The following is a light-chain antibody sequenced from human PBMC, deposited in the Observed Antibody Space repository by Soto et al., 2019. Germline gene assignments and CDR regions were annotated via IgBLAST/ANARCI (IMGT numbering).Light chain of an antibody. CDR3: QQSYSTPYT. CDR1: QSISSY. J-gene: IGKJ2*01. CDR2: AAS. Sequence: DIQMTQSPSSLSASVGDRVTITCRASQSISSYLNWYQQKPGKAPKLLIYAASSLQSGVPSRFSGSGSGTDFTLTISSLQPEDFETYYCQQSYSTPYTFGQGTKVEIX. V-gene: IGKV1-39*01.